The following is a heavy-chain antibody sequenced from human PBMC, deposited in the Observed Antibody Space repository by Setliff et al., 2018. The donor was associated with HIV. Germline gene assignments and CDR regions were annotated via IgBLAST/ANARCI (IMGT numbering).Heavy chain of an antibody. D-gene: IGHD1-1*01. CDR3: ARSRSTRDAFDT. J-gene: IGHJ3*02. CDR2: ISSPSTM. V-gene: IGHV3-11*04. Sequence: AGGSLRLSCTASGFSFSAYYMGWVRQSPGKGLEWIAYISSPSTMFYADYVRGRFTISRDNAKNSLYLQMDRLRVEDTALYYCARSRSTRDAFDTWGQGTMVTVSS. CDR1: GFSFSAYY.